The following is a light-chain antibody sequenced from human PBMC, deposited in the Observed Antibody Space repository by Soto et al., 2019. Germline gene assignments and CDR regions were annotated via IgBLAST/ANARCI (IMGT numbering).Light chain of an antibody. CDR1: QSVSSN. CDR2: GAY. V-gene: IGKV3-15*01. Sequence: EIVMTQSPATLSVSPGERSTRSRLASQSVSSNLAWYQQKPGQAHRLLIYGAYTRATGITARFSGSGSGTEFTLTINSLQSEDFAVYYCQLYNNWPRTVGQVTQVEIK. J-gene: IGKJ1*01. CDR3: QLYNNWPRT.